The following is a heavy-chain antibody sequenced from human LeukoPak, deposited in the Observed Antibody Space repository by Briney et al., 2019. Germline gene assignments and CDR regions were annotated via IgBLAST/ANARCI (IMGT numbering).Heavy chain of an antibody. CDR1: GYTFTSYG. V-gene: IGHV1-18*01. CDR2: ISAYNGNT. D-gene: IGHD3-10*01. CDR3: ARVQRGGLSGGFGGLFASYYTYYYMDV. J-gene: IGHJ6*03. Sequence: GASVKVSCKASGYTFTSYGISWVRQAPGQGLEWMGWISAYNGNTNYAQKLQGRVTMTTDTSTSTAYMELRSLRSDDTAVYFCARVQRGGLSGGFGGLFASYYTYYYMDVWGRGTTVTVSS.